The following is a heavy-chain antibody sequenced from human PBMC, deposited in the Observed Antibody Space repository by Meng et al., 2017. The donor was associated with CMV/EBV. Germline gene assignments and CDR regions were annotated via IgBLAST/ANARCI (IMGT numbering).Heavy chain of an antibody. V-gene: IGHV3-21*01. D-gene: IGHD6-13*01. Sequence: GGSLRLSCAASGFTFDDYGMSWVRQAPGKGLEWVSSISSSSSYIYYADSVKGRFTISRDNAKNSLYLQMNSLRAEDTAVYYCARGPSSYSSSWYRWFDPWGQGTLVTVSS. J-gene: IGHJ5*02. CDR1: GFTFDDYG. CDR2: ISSSSSYI. CDR3: ARGPSSYSSSWYRWFDP.